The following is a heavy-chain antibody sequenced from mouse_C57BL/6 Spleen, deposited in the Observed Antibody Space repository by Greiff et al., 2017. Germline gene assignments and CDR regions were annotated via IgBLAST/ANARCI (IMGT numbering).Heavy chain of an antibody. D-gene: IGHD2-1*01. CDR2: INPGSGGT. Sequence: VQLVESGAELVRPGTSVKVSCKASGYAFTNYLIEWVKQRPGQGLEWIGVINPGSGGTTYSEKFKGKATLTADQSSSTAYMQLSSLTSEDSAVYFCAYGNCFDYWGQGTTLTVSS. CDR1: GYAFTNYL. CDR3: AYGNCFDY. V-gene: IGHV1-54*01. J-gene: IGHJ2*01.